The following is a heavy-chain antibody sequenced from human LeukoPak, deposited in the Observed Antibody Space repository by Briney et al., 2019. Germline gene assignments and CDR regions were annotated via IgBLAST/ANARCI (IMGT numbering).Heavy chain of an antibody. Sequence: GGSLRPSCTASGFTFSSFAMSWVRQAPGKGLEWVSAISGSGGSAYYADSVKGRFTISRDNSENTLFLQMNSLRAEDTAVYYCAKPYRSGWYYFDCWGLGILVTVSS. J-gene: IGHJ4*02. D-gene: IGHD6-19*01. CDR2: ISGSGGSA. CDR1: GFTFSSFA. V-gene: IGHV3-23*01. CDR3: AKPYRSGWYYFDC.